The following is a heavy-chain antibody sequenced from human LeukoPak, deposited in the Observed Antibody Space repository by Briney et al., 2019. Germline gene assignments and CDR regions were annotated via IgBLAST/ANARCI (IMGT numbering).Heavy chain of an antibody. Sequence: SEALSLTCAVYGGSFSGYYWSWIRQPPGKGLEWIGEINHSGSTNYNPSLKSRVTISVDTSKNQFSLKLSSVTAADTAVYYCARLSGGVVVPAAPHWGQGTLVTVSS. CDR3: ARLSGGVVVPAAPH. D-gene: IGHD2-2*01. CDR1: GGSFSGYY. CDR2: INHSGST. J-gene: IGHJ1*01. V-gene: IGHV4-34*01.